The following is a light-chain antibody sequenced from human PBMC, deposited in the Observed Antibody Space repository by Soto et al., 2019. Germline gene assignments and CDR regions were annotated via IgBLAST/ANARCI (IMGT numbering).Light chain of an antibody. CDR3: QQYNNWPRT. Sequence: EIVMTQSPATLSVSPGERATLSCRASQSVSSNLAWYQQKPGQAPRLLIYDASARATGIPARFSGSGSGTEFTLTSSSLHSEDFAVYYCQQYNNWPRTFGQGTKVEIK. CDR2: DAS. CDR1: QSVSSN. V-gene: IGKV3-15*01. J-gene: IGKJ1*01.